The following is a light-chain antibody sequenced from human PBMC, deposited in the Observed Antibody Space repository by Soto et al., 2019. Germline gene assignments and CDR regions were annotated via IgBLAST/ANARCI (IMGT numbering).Light chain of an antibody. Sequence: QSALTQPPSASGTPGQRVTISCSGSSSNIGSNTVNWYQQLPGTAPKLLIYSDNRRPSGVPDRFSGSKSGTSASLAISGLQSEDEADYYCATWDDSLNGWVFGGGTKLTVL. CDR2: SDN. V-gene: IGLV1-44*01. CDR3: ATWDDSLNGWV. J-gene: IGLJ3*02. CDR1: SSNIGSNT.